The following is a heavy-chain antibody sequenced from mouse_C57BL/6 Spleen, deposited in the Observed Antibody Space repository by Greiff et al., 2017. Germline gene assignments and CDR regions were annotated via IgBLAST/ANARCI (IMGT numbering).Heavy chain of an antibody. CDR2: INPNNGGT. Sequence: VQLQQSGPELVKPGASVKISCKASGYTFTDYYMNWVKQSHGKSLEWIGDINPNNGGTSYNQKFKGKATLTVDKSSSTAYMERRSLTSEDSAVYYCARRIQLGLFDYWGQGTTLTVSS. J-gene: IGHJ2*01. CDR1: GYTFTDYY. V-gene: IGHV1-26*01. CDR3: ARRIQLGLFDY. D-gene: IGHD4-1*02.